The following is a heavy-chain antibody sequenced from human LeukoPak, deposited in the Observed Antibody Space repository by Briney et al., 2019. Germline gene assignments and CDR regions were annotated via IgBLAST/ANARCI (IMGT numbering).Heavy chain of an antibody. CDR1: GYTFTGYY. D-gene: IGHD3-3*01. V-gene: IGHV1-2*02. J-gene: IGHJ6*03. CDR2: INPSSGGT. Sequence: GASVKVSCKASGYTFTGYYMHWVRQAPGQGLEWMGWINPSSGGTNYAQKFQGRVTMTRDTSISTAYMELSRLRSDDTAVYYCARVWSGGYMDVWGKGTTVTVSS. CDR3: ARVWSGGYMDV.